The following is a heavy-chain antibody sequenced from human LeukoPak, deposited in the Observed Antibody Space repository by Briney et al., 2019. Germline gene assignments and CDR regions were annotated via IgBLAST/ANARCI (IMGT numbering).Heavy chain of an antibody. CDR2: IKQDGSEK. D-gene: IGHD3-22*01. CDR1: GFTFSSYW. Sequence: GSLRLSCAASGFTFSSYWMSWVRQAPGKGLEWAANIKQDGSEKYYVDSVKGRFTISRDNAKNSLYLQMNSLRAEDTAVYYCARDLGWYYYDSSGALFDYWGQGTLVTVSS. CDR3: ARDLGWYYYDSSGALFDY. J-gene: IGHJ4*02. V-gene: IGHV3-7*01.